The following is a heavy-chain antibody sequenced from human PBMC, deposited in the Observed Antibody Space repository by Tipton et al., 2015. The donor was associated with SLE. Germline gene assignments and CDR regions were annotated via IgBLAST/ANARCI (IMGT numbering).Heavy chain of an antibody. Sequence: TLSLTCTVSGDSISSSSYYWGWIRQPPGKGLEWIGSMYYSGNTYYNPSLKSRVTISVDTSKNQLSLKLTSVTAADTAVYYCARLHGYSYGLNWFDPWGQGTLISVSS. J-gene: IGHJ5*02. D-gene: IGHD5-18*01. CDR3: ARLHGYSYGLNWFDP. CDR1: GDSISSSSYY. V-gene: IGHV4-39*07. CDR2: MYYSGNT.